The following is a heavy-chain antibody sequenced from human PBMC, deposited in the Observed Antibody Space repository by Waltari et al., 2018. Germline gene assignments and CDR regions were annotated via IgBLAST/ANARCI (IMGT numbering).Heavy chain of an antibody. D-gene: IGHD2-8*02. CDR1: GFTFSTAW. J-gene: IGHJ4*02. V-gene: IGHV3-15*01. CDR2: IKAKPHGGTT. CDR3: GDFTAFDY. Sequence: VQLVESGGGLVKPGGSLRLSCVGSGFTFSTAWMHWVRQAPGKGLEWVGRIKAKPHGGTTVYAAPVQGRFTISRDDSKNTVYLQMNSLKTEDTAIYYCGDFTAFDYWGQGSLVTVSS.